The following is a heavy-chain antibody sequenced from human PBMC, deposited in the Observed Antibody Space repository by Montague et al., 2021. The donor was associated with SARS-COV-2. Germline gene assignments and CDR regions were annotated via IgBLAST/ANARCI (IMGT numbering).Heavy chain of an antibody. D-gene: IGHD3-3*01. Sequence: TLSLTRTVSGGSISSGSYYWSWIRQPAGKGLEWIGRIYTSGSTNYNPSLKSRVTISVDTSKNQFSLKLSSVTAADTAVYYCAREGDYYDFWSGYYWAYWFDPWGQGTLVTVSS. CDR3: AREGDYYDFWSGYYWAYWFDP. V-gene: IGHV4-61*02. CDR2: IYTSGST. CDR1: GGSISSGSYY. J-gene: IGHJ5*02.